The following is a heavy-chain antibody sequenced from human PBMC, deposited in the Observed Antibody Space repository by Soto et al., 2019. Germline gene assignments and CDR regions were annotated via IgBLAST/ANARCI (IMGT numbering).Heavy chain of an antibody. CDR2: ISSSSSYI. CDR3: ASWVVVPAAEGPNDDFDI. J-gene: IGHJ3*02. D-gene: IGHD2-2*01. V-gene: IGHV3-21*01. Sequence: PVGSLRLSCAASGFTFSSYSMNWVRQAPGKGLEWVSSISSSSSYIYYADSVKGRFTISRDNAKNSLYLQMNSLRAEDTAVYYCASWVVVPAAEGPNDDFDIWGQGTMVTVSS. CDR1: GFTFSSYS.